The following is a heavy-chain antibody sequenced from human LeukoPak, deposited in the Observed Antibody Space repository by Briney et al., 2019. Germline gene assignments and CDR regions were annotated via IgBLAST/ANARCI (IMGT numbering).Heavy chain of an antibody. D-gene: IGHD3-10*01. CDR2: IKQDGSEK. Sequence: GGSLRLSCAASGLTFSSYTMNWVRQAPGKGLEWAAKIKQDGSEKYYVDSVKGRFTISRDNAKNSLSLQMNSLRAEDTAVYYCARDYDHYYGSGSYLYYFDYWGQGTLVTVSS. J-gene: IGHJ4*02. CDR1: GLTFSSYT. CDR3: ARDYDHYYGSGSYLYYFDY. V-gene: IGHV3-7*01.